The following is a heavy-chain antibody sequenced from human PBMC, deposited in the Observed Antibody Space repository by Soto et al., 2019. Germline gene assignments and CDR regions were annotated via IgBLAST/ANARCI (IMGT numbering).Heavy chain of an antibody. D-gene: IGHD2-15*01. CDR3: VKASGAGTVVVPATMRRAYYKLDS. J-gene: IGHJ5*01. CDR1: GFTFDDYA. V-gene: IGHV3-9*01. CDR2: LNWNSAKV. Sequence: EVQLVESGGGLVQPGRSLRLSCATSGFTFDDYAMHWVRQAPGKGLEWVAGLNWNSAKVGYADSVKGRCTISRDNAKNSLHLQLDSLRTEDTALYYCVKASGAGTVVVPATMRRAYYKLDSGGEGTLVTVSS.